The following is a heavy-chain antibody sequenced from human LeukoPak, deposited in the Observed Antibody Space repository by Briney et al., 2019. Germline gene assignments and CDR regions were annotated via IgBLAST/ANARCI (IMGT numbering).Heavy chain of an antibody. V-gene: IGHV4-4*09. CDR1: GNSISNNY. CDR3: ASSEAPITPPPYGMGV. J-gene: IGHJ6*02. Sequence: PSETLSLTCSVSGNSISNNYWGWLRQPPGKGLEWIGYIYSSGGTFYNPSLKSRVTISVDTSKNQYSLKLGSVTAADTALYYCASSEAPITPPPYGMGVWGQGTKVTVSS. D-gene: IGHD5-12*01. CDR2: IYSSGGT.